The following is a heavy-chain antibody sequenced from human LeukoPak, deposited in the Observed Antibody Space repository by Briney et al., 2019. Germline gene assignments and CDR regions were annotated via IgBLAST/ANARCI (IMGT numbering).Heavy chain of an antibody. J-gene: IGHJ5*02. Sequence: GASVKVSCRASGYTFTSYGISWVRQAPGQGLEWMGWISAYNGNTNYAQKLQGRVTMTADTSTSTAYMELRSLRSDDTAVYYCASTLMARNWFDPWGQGTLVTVSS. D-gene: IGHD2/OR15-2a*01. CDR3: ASTLMARNWFDP. CDR1: GYTFTSYG. CDR2: ISAYNGNT. V-gene: IGHV1-18*01.